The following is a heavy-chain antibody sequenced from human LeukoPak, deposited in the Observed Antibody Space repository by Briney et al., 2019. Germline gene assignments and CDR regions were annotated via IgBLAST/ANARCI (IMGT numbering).Heavy chain of an antibody. CDR1: GGSFSGYY. V-gene: IGHV4-34*01. Sequence: SETLSLTCAVYGGSFSGYYWSWIRQPPGKGLEWIGSIYYSGSTYYNPSLKSRVTISVDTSKNQFSLKLSSVTAADTAVYYCARLGLGNWFDSWGQGTLVTVSS. J-gene: IGHJ5*01. D-gene: IGHD6-19*01. CDR2: IYYSGST. CDR3: ARLGLGNWFDS.